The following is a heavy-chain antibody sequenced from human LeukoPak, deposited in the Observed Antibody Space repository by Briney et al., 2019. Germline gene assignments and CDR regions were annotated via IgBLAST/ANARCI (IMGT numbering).Heavy chain of an antibody. CDR1: GFTFSSYG. D-gene: IGHD6-13*01. Sequence: GGSLRLSCAASGFTFSSYGMHWVRQAPGKGLEWVAVIWYDGSNKYYADSVKGRFTISRDNSKNTLYLQMNSLRAEDTAVYYCARDTWRQLEYYFDYWGQGTLVTVSS. CDR3: ARDTWRQLEYYFDY. V-gene: IGHV3-33*01. CDR2: IWYDGSNK. J-gene: IGHJ4*02.